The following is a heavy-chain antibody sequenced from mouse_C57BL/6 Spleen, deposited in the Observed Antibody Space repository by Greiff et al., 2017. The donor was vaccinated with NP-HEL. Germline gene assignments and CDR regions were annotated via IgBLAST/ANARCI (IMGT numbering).Heavy chain of an antibody. CDR3: ARPGYYVFYAMDY. V-gene: IGHV5-17*01. CDR1: GFTFSDYG. J-gene: IGHJ4*01. D-gene: IGHD2-3*01. Sequence: VQLQQSGGGLVKPGGSLKLSCAASGFTFSDYGMHWVRQAPEKGLEWVAYISSGSSTIYYADTVKGRFTISRDNAKNTLFLQMTSLRSEDTAMYYCARPGYYVFYAMDYWGQGTSVTVSS. CDR2: ISSGSSTI.